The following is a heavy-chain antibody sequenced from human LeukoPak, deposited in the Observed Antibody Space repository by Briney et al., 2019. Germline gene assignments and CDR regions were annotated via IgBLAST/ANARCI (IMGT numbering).Heavy chain of an antibody. CDR2: IYYSGST. D-gene: IGHD6-13*01. J-gene: IGHJ4*02. CDR1: GDSISGFH. Sequence: PSETLSLTCTVSGDSISGFHWSWIRQPPGKGLEWIGYIYYSGSTNYNPSLKSRVTISVDTSKNQFSLKLTSVTAADTAVYYCAREAVAAPGTVDYWGQGTLVTVSS. CDR3: AREAVAAPGTVDY. V-gene: IGHV4-59*01.